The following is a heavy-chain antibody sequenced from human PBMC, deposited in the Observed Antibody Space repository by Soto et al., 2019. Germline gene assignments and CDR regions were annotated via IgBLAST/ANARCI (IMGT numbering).Heavy chain of an antibody. Sequence: PSETLSLTCAVYGGSFSGYYWNWIRQPPGTGLEWIGEINHSGSTNYNPSLKSRVTISVDTSKNQFSLKLTSVTAADTAVYYCARDKITGLFDYWGQGTLGTDSS. D-gene: IGHD2-8*02. V-gene: IGHV4-34*01. J-gene: IGHJ4*02. CDR3: ARDKITGLFDY. CDR1: GGSFSGYY. CDR2: INHSGST.